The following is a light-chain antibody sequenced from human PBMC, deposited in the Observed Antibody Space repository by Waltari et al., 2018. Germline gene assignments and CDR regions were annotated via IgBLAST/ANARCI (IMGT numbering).Light chain of an antibody. V-gene: IGLV1-51*02. Sequence: QSVLTQPPSVSAAPGQRVTISCSGGSSNIGNNYVSWYRQFPGPAPKLLIYEDSEGPSGIPGRFSGSKSGTSDTLDITGLQAGDEADYYCGTWDSSLSGAVFGGGTHLTVL. J-gene: IGLJ7*01. CDR1: SSNIGNNY. CDR2: EDS. CDR3: GTWDSSLSGAV.